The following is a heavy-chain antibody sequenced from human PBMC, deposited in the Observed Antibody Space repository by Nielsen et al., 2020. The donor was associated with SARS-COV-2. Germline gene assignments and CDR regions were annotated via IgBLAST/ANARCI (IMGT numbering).Heavy chain of an antibody. D-gene: IGHD2-15*01. V-gene: IGHV3-30*04. CDR1: GFTFSSYA. CDR3: AKGYCSGGSCSQLDY. CDR2: ISYDGSNK. J-gene: IGHJ4*02. Sequence: GGSLRLSCAASGFTFSSYAMRWVRQAPGKGLEWVAVISYDGSNKYYADSVKGRFTISRDNSKNTLYLQMNSLRAEDTAVYYCAKGYCSGGSCSQLDYWGQGTLVTVSS.